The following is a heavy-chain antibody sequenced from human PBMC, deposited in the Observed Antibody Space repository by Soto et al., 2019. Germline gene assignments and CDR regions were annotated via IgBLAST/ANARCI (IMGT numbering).Heavy chain of an antibody. CDR2: IIPIFGTA. Sequence: VKVSCKASGGTFSSYAISWVRQAPGQGLEWMGGIIPIFGTANYAQKFQGRVTITADKSTSTAYMELSSLRSEDTAVYYCARAPPTQPGIAAAGQRGGYYYYGMDVWGQGTTVTVSS. J-gene: IGHJ6*02. V-gene: IGHV1-69*06. CDR3: ARAPPTQPGIAAAGQRGGYYYYGMDV. D-gene: IGHD6-13*01. CDR1: GGTFSSYA.